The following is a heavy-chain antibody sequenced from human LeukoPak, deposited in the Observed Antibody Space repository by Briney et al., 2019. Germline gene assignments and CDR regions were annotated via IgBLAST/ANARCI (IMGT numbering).Heavy chain of an antibody. V-gene: IGHV3-23*01. D-gene: IGHD2-2*01. J-gene: IGHJ4*02. Sequence: GGSLRLSCAASEFTFSSYAMSWVRQAPGKGLEGVSAISDSGGSTYYSYSVKGRFTVSSDNSKNTMYLQMTSLRAEDTAVYYCAKDRRACSSSSCYYRFDYWGQGTLVTVSS. CDR1: EFTFSSYA. CDR2: ISDSGGST. CDR3: AKDRRACSSSSCYYRFDY.